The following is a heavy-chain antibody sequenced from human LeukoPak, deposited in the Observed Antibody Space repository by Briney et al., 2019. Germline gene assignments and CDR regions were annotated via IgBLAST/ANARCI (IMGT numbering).Heavy chain of an antibody. CDR1: GYTFTSYG. CDR3: ARLITGTTID. V-gene: IGHV1-69*04. CDR2: IIPILGIA. Sequence: GASVKVSCKASGYTFTSYGIGWVRQAPGQGLEWMGRIIPILGIANYAQKFQGRVTITADKSTSTAYMELSSLRSEDTAVYYCARLITGTTIDWGQGTLVTVSS. D-gene: IGHD1-7*01. J-gene: IGHJ4*02.